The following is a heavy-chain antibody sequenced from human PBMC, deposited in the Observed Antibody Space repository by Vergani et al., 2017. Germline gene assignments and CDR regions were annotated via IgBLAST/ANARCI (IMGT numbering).Heavy chain of an antibody. CDR1: GFTFSSYG. D-gene: IGHD6-19*01. CDR2: ISYDGSNK. V-gene: IGHV3-30*03. J-gene: IGHJ1*01. Sequence: QVQLVESGGGVVQPGRSLRLSCAASGFTFSSYGMHWVRQAPGKGLEWVAVISYDGSNKYYADSVKGRFTISRDNSKYTLYLQMNSLTAGDTAVYYCARGGLGVAGGYFQHWGQGTLVTVSS. CDR3: ARGGLGVAGGYFQH.